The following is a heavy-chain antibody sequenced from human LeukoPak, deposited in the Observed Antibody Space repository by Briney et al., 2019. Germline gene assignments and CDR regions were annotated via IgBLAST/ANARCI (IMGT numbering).Heavy chain of an antibody. J-gene: IGHJ4*02. V-gene: IGHV4-61*01. CDR3: ARAGHYYDILTGYYGLDY. CDR1: GGSVGSGSYY. D-gene: IGHD3-9*01. CDR2: IYYSGST. Sequence: NPSETLSLTCTVSGGSVGSGSYYWSWIRQPPGKGLEWIGYIYYSGSTNYNPSLKSRVTISVDTSKNQFSLKLSSVTAADTAVYYCARAGHYYDILTGYYGLDYWGQGTLVTVSS.